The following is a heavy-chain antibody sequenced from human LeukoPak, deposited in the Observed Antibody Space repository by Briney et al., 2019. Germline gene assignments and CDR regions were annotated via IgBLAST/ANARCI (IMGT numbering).Heavy chain of an antibody. J-gene: IGHJ6*03. V-gene: IGHV4-4*07. CDR2: IYGSGST. Sequence: SETLSLTCTVSGGSIRSYWSWIRQPAGKGLEWIGRIYGSGSTDYNPSLKSRVTMSIDTSKNQFSLNLISVTAADTAVYYCARDHSSASYTYYYYYMDVWGKGTTVTVSS. CDR3: ARDHSSASYTYYYYYMDV. D-gene: IGHD1-26*01. CDR1: GGSIRSY.